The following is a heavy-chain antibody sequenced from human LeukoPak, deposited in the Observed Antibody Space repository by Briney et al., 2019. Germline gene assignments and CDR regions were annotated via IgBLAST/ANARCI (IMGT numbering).Heavy chain of an antibody. CDR2: ISYDGSNK. Sequence: PGGSQRLSYAASGFTFSSYGMHWVRQAPGKGLEWVAVISYDGSNKYYADSVKGRFTISRDNAKNSLYLQMNSLRAEDTAVYYCAISRYWGQGTLVTVSS. V-gene: IGHV3-30*03. CDR1: GFTFSSYG. CDR3: AISRY. J-gene: IGHJ4*02. D-gene: IGHD2-21*02.